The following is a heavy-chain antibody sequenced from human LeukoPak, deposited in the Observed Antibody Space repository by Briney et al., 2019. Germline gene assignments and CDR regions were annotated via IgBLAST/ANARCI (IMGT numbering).Heavy chain of an antibody. Sequence: SGPALVKPTQTLTLTCTFSGFSLSTRGMCVSWIRQPPVKALEWLARIDWDDDKYYSTSLKTRLTISKDTSKNQVVLTMTNMDPVDTATYYCARIRIPHYYDSSGRTYYFDYWGQGTLVTVSS. CDR3: ARIRIPHYYDSSGRTYYFDY. J-gene: IGHJ4*02. V-gene: IGHV2-70*11. CDR1: GFSLSTRGMC. D-gene: IGHD3-22*01. CDR2: IDWDDDK.